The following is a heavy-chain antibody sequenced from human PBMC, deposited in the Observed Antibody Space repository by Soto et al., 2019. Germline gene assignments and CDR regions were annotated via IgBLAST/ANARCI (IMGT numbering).Heavy chain of an antibody. V-gene: IGHV1-2*04. CDR3: SRAPDIVLVPAAIGIGMDV. D-gene: IGHD2-2*02. CDR2: INPNSGGT. Sequence: GASVKVSCKASGYTFTGYYMHWVRQAPGQGLEWMGWINPNSGGTNYAQKFQGWVTMTRDTSISTAYMELSRLRSDDTAVYYCSRAPDIVLVPAAIGIGMDVWGQGTTVTVSS. CDR1: GYTFTGYY. J-gene: IGHJ6*02.